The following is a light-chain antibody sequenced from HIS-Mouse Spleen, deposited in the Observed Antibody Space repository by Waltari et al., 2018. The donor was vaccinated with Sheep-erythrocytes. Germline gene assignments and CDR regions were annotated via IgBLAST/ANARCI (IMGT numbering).Light chain of an antibody. CDR3: CSYAGSYTWV. V-gene: IGLV2-11*02. Sequence: QSALTQPRSVSGSPGQSVTISCTGTSSAVGLYNYVPWYQQHPGKAPKLMIYDVSKRPSGVPDRFSGSKSGNTASLTISGLQAEDEADYYCCSYAGSYTWVFGGGTKLTVL. J-gene: IGLJ3*02. CDR2: DVS. CDR1: SSAVGLYNY.